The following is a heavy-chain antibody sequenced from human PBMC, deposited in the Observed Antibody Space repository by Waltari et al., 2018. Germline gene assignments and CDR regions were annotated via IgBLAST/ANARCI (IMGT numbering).Heavy chain of an antibody. CDR2: IYHSGST. J-gene: IGHJ5*02. D-gene: IGHD2-15*01. Sequence: QVQLQESGPGLVKPSETLSLTCAVSCYSISSGYYWGWIRQPPGKGLEWIGSIYHSGSTYDNPSLKSRVTISVDTSKNQFALKLSSVTAADTAVYYCARVVVAAKGWFDPWGQGTLVTVSS. V-gene: IGHV4-38-2*01. CDR1: CYSISSGYY. CDR3: ARVVVAAKGWFDP.